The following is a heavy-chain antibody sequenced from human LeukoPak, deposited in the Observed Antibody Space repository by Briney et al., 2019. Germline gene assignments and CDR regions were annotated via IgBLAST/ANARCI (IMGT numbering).Heavy chain of an antibody. Sequence: GGSLRLSCAASGFTFSSYWMSWVRQAPGKGLEWVANIKQDGSEKYYVDSVKGRFTISRDNAKNSLYLQMNSLRGEDTAVYYCARVPGCSSTSCLGTFDYWGQGTLVTVSS. D-gene: IGHD2-2*01. CDR2: IKQDGSEK. CDR1: GFTFSSYW. V-gene: IGHV3-7*01. CDR3: ARVPGCSSTSCLGTFDY. J-gene: IGHJ4*02.